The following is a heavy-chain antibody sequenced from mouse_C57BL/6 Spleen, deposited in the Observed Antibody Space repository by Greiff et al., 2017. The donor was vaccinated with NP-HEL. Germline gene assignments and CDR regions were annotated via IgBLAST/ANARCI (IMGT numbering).Heavy chain of an antibody. CDR2: ISYDGSN. V-gene: IGHV3-6*01. CDR1: GYSITSGYY. J-gene: IGHJ1*03. CDR3: ARDTYRYFDV. Sequence: VQLKESGPGLVKPSQSLSLTCSVTGYSITSGYYWNWIRQFPGNKLEWMGYISYDGSNNYNPSLKNRISITRDTSKNQFFLKLNSVTTEDTATYYCARDTYRYFDVWGTGTTVTVSS.